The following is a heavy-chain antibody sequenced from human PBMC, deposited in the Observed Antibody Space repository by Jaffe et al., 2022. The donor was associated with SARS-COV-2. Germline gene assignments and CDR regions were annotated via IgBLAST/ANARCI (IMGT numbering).Heavy chain of an antibody. V-gene: IGHV3-30*04. Sequence: QVHLVESGGGVVQPGRSLRLSCVASGFTFSSFAMHWVRQAPGKGLEWVAVISYDGNIIYYADSVKGRFTISRDNSKNTLYLQMNSLGAEDTAVYYCARAIKTAPGRYYFDYWGQGNLVTVSS. CDR2: ISYDGNII. CDR3: ARAIKTAPGRYYFDY. D-gene: IGHD2-21*02. CDR1: GFTFSSFA. J-gene: IGHJ4*02.